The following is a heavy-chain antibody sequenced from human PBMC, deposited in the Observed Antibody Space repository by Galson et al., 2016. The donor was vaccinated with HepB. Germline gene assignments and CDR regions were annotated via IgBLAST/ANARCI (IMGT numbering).Heavy chain of an antibody. J-gene: IGHJ4*02. CDR1: GFTFSTYA. CDR2: ISCGGNSR. CDR3: GKVLFNSGMAMAFDF. D-gene: IGHD3-10*01. Sequence: SLRLSCAASGFTFSTYALHWVRQAPGKGLEWVAVISCGGNSRHYADSVKGRFTISRDNSKSTLYLHMNSLRPDDTAVYYCGKVLFNSGMAMAFDFWGQGTLVTVSS. V-gene: IGHV3-30*04.